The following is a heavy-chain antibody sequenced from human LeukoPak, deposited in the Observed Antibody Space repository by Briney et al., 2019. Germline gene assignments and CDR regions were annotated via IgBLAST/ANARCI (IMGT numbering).Heavy chain of an antibody. D-gene: IGHD3-3*01. V-gene: IGHV3-21*04. Sequence: GGSLRLSCAASGFTFSSYSMNWVRQAPGKGLEWVSSISSSSSYIYYADSVKGRFTISRDNAKNSLYLQMNSLRAEDTAVYYCARKLYDFWSGYLRAPDYWGQGTLVTVSS. J-gene: IGHJ4*02. CDR1: GFTFSSYS. CDR2: ISSSSSYI. CDR3: ARKLYDFWSGYLRAPDY.